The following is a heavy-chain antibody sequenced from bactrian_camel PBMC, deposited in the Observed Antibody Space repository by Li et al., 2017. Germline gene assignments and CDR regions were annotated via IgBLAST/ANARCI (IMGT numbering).Heavy chain of an antibody. V-gene: IGHV3S9*01. Sequence: HVQLVESGGGLVQTGGFMRLSCVVSGYTYRSFCMGWFRQAPGKEREFVSRIQNDGTTGYAEFVKGRFTISRDNGRNMVYLQLNSLQPEDTAMYYCAVGYSWLQSMMRYWGQGTQVTVS. J-gene: IGHJ4*01. CDR1: GYTYRSFC. CDR2: IQNDGTT. D-gene: IGHD7*01. CDR3: AVGYSWLQSMMRY.